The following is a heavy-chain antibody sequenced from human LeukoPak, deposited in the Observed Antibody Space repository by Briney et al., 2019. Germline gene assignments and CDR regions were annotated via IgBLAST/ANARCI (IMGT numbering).Heavy chain of an antibody. V-gene: IGHV6-1*01. D-gene: IGHD3-22*01. CDR1: GDSVSSNSAA. CDR2: TYYRSKWNN. CDR3: ARGSGYLTF. Sequence: SQTLSLTCAISGDSVSSNSAAWTRIRQSPSRGLEWLGRTYYRSKWNNDYAASVKSRITINPDTSKNQISLQLNSVTPEDTAVYYCARGSGYLTFWGQGTLVTVSS. J-gene: IGHJ4*02.